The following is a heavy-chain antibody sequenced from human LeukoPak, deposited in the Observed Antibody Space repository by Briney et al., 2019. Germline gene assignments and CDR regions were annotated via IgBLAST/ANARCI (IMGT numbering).Heavy chain of an antibody. CDR1: GFTFSSYD. J-gene: IGHJ4*02. CDR2: ISGGGST. V-gene: IGHV3-23*01. Sequence: GGSLRLSCAASGFTFSSYDMSWVRQAPGKGLEWLSGISGGGSTYYADSVKGRFTISRDNSKTTLYLQMNSLRAEDTAVYYCAKTFYSGSYLGFDYWGQGTLVTVSS. D-gene: IGHD1-26*01. CDR3: AKTFYSGSYLGFDY.